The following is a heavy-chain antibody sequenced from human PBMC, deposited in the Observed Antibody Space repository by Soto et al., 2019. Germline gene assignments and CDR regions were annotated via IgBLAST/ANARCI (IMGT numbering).Heavy chain of an antibody. J-gene: IGHJ6*03. Sequence: GGSLRLSCTASGFTFGDYAMSWFRQAPGKGLEWVGFIRSKAYGGTTEYAASVKGRFTILRVDSKSIAYLQMNSLKTEDTAVYYCTRDTWDEEDTMVRGVDLGGRYYYYYTDVWGKGTTVTVSS. D-gene: IGHD3-10*01. V-gene: IGHV3-49*03. CDR3: TRDTWDEEDTMVRGVDLGGRYYYYYTDV. CDR1: GFTFGDYA. CDR2: IRSKAYGGTT.